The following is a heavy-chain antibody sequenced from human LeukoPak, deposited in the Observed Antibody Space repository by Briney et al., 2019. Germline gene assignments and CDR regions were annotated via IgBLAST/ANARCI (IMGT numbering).Heavy chain of an antibody. V-gene: IGHV1-18*01. D-gene: IGHD1-26*01. CDR1: GYTFINSA. J-gene: IGHJ4*02. Sequence: ASVKVSCRASGYTFINSAIGWVRQAPGQGLEWMGWISPYNGYTKYAESLQGRVTMTTDTSTSTAYMELRSLRSDDTAMYYCARVGASYDGLIDYWGQGTRVTVSS. CDR3: ARVGASYDGLIDY. CDR2: ISPYNGYT.